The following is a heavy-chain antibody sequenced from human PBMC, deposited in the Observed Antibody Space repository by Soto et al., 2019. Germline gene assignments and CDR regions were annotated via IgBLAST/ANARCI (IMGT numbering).Heavy chain of an antibody. D-gene: IGHD1-1*01. Sequence: GGSLRLSCAASGFTLSNVAMAWVRQAPGKGLEWVSGISDTAANTDYADSVKGRFTIYRDNSRNTLYLQMNSLRAEDTAVYYCAKLYWNPRYFDYWGQGTRVTVSS. CDR3: AKLYWNPRYFDY. CDR1: GFTLSNVA. V-gene: IGHV3-23*01. J-gene: IGHJ4*02. CDR2: ISDTAANT.